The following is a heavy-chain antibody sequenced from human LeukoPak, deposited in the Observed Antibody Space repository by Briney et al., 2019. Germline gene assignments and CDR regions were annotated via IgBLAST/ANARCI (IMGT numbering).Heavy chain of an antibody. J-gene: IGHJ6*03. CDR1: GFTFSSYA. V-gene: IGHV3-23*01. CDR2: ISGSGGST. Sequence: GGSLRLSCAASGFTFSSYAMSWVRQAPGKGLEWVSAISGSGGSTYYADSVKGRFTISRDNSKNTLYLQMNSLRAEDTAVYYCARARGGYGGNWVDYYYYIDVWGKGTTVTVSS. CDR3: ARARGGYGGNWVDYYYYIDV. D-gene: IGHD4-23*01.